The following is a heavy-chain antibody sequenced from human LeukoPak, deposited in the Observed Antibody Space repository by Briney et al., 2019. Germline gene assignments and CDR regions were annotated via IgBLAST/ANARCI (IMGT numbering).Heavy chain of an antibody. D-gene: IGHD6-19*01. J-gene: IGHJ4*02. CDR1: GFTVSSNY. V-gene: IGHV3-53*01. Sequence: GGSLRLSCAASGFTVSSNYMSWVRQAPGKGLEWVSVIYSGGSTYYADSVKGRFTISRDNSKNTLYLQMNSLRAEDTAVYYCAREGTSSGSYPFDYWGQGTLVTVSS. CDR2: IYSGGST. CDR3: AREGTSSGSYPFDY.